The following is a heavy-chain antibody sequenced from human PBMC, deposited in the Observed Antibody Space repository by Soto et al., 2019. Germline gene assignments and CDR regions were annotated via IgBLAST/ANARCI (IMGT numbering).Heavy chain of an antibody. D-gene: IGHD3-22*01. J-gene: IGHJ4*02. CDR3: ARGWGYDSTDYYYAY. V-gene: IGHV1-69*01. CDR1: GGTFSRHA. CDR2: IIPIFGTA. Sequence: QVQLVQSGAEVRKPGSSVKVSCKASGGTFSRHAISWVRQAPGQGLEWMGGIIPIFGTANHAQKSQGRVTIIADETTSTVYMELRSLRSEDTAIYYCARGWGYDSTDYYYAYWGQGTLVIVSS.